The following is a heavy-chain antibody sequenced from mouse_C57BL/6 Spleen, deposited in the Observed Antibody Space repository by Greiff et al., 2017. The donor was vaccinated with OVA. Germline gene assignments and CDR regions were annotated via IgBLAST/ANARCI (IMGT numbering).Heavy chain of an antibody. CDR2: ISYDGSN. J-gene: IGHJ1*03. CDR1: GYSITSGYY. CDR3: AREGTYGSTWYFDV. Sequence: EVQLVESGPGLVKPSQSLSLTCSVTGYSITSGYYWNWIRQFPGNKLEWMGYISYDGSNNYNPSLKNRISITRDTSKNQFFLKLNSVTTEDTATYYCAREGTYGSTWYFDVWGTGTTVTVSS. V-gene: IGHV3-6*01. D-gene: IGHD1-1*01.